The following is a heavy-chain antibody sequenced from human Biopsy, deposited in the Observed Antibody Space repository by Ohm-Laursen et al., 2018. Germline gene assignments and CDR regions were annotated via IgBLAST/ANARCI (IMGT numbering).Heavy chain of an antibody. Sequence: SVKVSCKASGYTFTGYHVHWVRQAPGQGLEWMGWINAKTGDTNYAQKFQGRVTMTRDTSISTAYVDLSSLRSDDTAVYYWTRGGYYYDSLAYYYWFDPWGQGTLVTVSS. CDR2: INAKTGDT. D-gene: IGHD3-22*01. CDR1: GYTFTGYH. J-gene: IGHJ5*02. V-gene: IGHV1-2*02. CDR3: TRGGYYYDSLAYYYWFDP.